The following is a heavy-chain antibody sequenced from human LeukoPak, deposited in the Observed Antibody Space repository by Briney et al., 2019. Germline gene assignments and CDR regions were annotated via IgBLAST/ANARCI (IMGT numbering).Heavy chain of an antibody. CDR2: INHSGST. D-gene: IGHD6-19*01. V-gene: IGHV4-34*01. CDR3: ARGRRSGWFTDAFDI. Sequence: SEALSLTCTVSGDSISTYYWSWIRQPPGKGLEWIGEINHSGSTNYNPSLKSRVTISVDTSKNQFSLKLSSVTAADTAVYYCARGRRSGWFTDAFDIWGQGTMVTVSS. J-gene: IGHJ3*02. CDR1: GDSISTYY.